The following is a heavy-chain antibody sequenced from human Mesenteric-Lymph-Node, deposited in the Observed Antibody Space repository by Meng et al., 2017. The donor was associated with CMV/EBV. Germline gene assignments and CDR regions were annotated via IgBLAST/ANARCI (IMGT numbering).Heavy chain of an antibody. CDR2: ISSSSSYI. CDR1: GFTFSTYS. Sequence: GESLKISCAASGFTFSTYSLNWVRQAPGKGLEWVSSISSSSSYIYYADSVKGRFTISRDNAKNSLYLHMNSLGSEATAVYYCARDLGNYEVYYYYAMDVWGQGTTVTVSS. D-gene: IGHD3-3*01. J-gene: IGHJ6*02. V-gene: IGHV3-21*01. CDR3: ARDLGNYEVYYYYAMDV.